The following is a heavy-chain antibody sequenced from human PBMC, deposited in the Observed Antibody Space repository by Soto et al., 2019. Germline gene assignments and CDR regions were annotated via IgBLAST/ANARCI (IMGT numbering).Heavy chain of an antibody. CDR1: GGSISSTDHY. CDR2: IYFAGST. J-gene: IGHJ6*02. D-gene: IGHD2-15*01. V-gene: IGHV4-39*01. Sequence: SETLSLTCTVSGGSISSTDHYWGWVRQPPGKGLECLGSIYFAGSTFHNPALKSRATISVDTSRNQFSLRLTTVPASDTAVYYCARLVFHCLRGSCDDYSFYGLDVWGQGTTVTVSS. CDR3: ARLVFHCLRGSCDDYSFYGLDV.